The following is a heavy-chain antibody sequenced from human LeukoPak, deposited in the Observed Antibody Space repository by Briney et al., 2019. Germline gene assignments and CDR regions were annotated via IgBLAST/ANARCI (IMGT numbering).Heavy chain of an antibody. D-gene: IGHD6-13*01. J-gene: IGHJ4*02. CDR1: GGTFSSYA. Sequence: ASVKVSCKASGGTFSSYAISWVRQAPGQGLEWMGGIIPIFGTANYAQKFQGRVTITADESTSTAYMELSSLRSEDTAVYYCARDWAAAGTIALDYWGQGTLATVSS. V-gene: IGHV1-69*13. CDR2: IIPIFGTA. CDR3: ARDWAAAGTIALDY.